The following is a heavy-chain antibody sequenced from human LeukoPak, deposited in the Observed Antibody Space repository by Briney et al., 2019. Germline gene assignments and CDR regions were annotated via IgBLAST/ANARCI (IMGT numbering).Heavy chain of an antibody. CDR2: ISSGSSTI. CDR1: GFTFSSYS. Sequence: QPGGSLRLSCAASGFTFSSYSMNWVRQAPGKGLEWVSYISSGSSTIYYADSVKGRFTISRDNAKNSLYLQMNSLRAEDTAVYYCARDGHCSSTNCPEGSYYYMDVWGKGTTVTVSS. D-gene: IGHD2-2*01. J-gene: IGHJ6*03. CDR3: ARDGHCSSTNCPEGSYYYMDV. V-gene: IGHV3-48*04.